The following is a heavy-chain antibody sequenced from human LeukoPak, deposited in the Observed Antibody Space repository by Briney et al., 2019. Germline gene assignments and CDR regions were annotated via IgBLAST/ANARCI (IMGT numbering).Heavy chain of an antibody. Sequence: PSETLSLTCTVSGGSISSSSYYWGWIRQPPGKGLEWIGYIYYSGSTNYNPSLKSRVTISVDTSKNQFSLKLSSVTAADTAVYYCARGGSYDFWSGCAFDIWGQGTMVTVSS. CDR3: ARGGSYDFWSGCAFDI. J-gene: IGHJ3*02. CDR1: GGSISSSSYY. V-gene: IGHV4-61*05. D-gene: IGHD3-3*01. CDR2: IYYSGST.